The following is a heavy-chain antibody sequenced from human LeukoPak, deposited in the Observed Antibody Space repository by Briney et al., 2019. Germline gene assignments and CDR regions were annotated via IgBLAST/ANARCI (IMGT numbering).Heavy chain of an antibody. V-gene: IGHV3-33*08. J-gene: IGHJ3*02. Sequence: PGGSLRLSCAVSGFTFSDYAMTWVRQAPGKGLEWVAVIWYDGSNEKYADSVKGRFTISRDNSKNTLFLQMNSLRAEDTAVYYCARDRTRGNDAFDMWGQGTKVTVSS. D-gene: IGHD1-7*01. CDR1: GFTFSDYA. CDR3: ARDRTRGNDAFDM. CDR2: IWYDGSNE.